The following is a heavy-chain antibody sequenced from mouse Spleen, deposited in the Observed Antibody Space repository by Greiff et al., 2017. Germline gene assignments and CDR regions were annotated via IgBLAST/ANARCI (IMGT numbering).Heavy chain of an antibody. J-gene: IGHJ2*01. CDR2: ISSGGSYT. V-gene: IGHV5-9-3*01. CDR1: GFTFSSYA. D-gene: IGHD2-3*01. CDR3: ARHFDGSFDY. Sequence: EVQGVESGGGLVKPGGSLKLSCAASGFTFSSYAMSWVRQTPEKRLEWVATISSGGSYTYYPDSVKGRFTISRDNAKNTLYLQMSSLRSEDTAMYYCARHFDGSFDYWGQGTTLTVSS.